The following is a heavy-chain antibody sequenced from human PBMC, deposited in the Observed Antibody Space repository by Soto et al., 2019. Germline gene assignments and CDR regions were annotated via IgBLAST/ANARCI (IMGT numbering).Heavy chain of an antibody. CDR1: GFTFSSYG. CDR3: TRDDLGSGSILYYYGMEG. Sequence: PGGSLRLSCAASGFTFSSYGMHWVRQAPGKGLEWVGFIRSKAYGGTTEYAASVKGRFTISRDDSKSIAYLQMNSLKTEDTAVYYCTRDDLGSGSILYYYGMEGWGQGTTVTVAA. D-gene: IGHD3-3*01. CDR2: IRSKAYGGTT. V-gene: IGHV3-49*04. J-gene: IGHJ6*01.